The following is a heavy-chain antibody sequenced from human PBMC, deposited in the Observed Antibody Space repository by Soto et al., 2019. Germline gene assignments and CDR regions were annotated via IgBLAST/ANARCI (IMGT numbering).Heavy chain of an antibody. CDR3: ARDGVPIAGRSGYFDY. J-gene: IGHJ4*02. V-gene: IGHV1-46*01. CDR2: INPSRGVT. D-gene: IGHD6-19*01. Sequence: QVQLVQSGAEVKPPGASVNVSCKASGYIFTNYYIHWVRQTPGQGPEWIGVINPSRGVTTYSQRFQGRVSMTRDTSTTTVYMELSSLRSEDTATYYCARDGVPIAGRSGYFDYWGPGTEVTVSS. CDR1: GYIFTNYY.